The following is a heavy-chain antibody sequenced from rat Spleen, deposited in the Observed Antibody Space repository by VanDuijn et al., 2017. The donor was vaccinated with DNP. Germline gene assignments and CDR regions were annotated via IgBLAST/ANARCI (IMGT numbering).Heavy chain of an antibody. Sequence: EVQVLESGGGLVQPGNSLKLSCATSGFTFSTAWMYWYRQFPEKRLEWVARIKAKSNNYATDYTESVKGRFTISRDDSKSSIYLQMNNLKEEDTAIYYCAWAGPGYNFDYWGQGVMVTVSS. J-gene: IGHJ2*01. V-gene: IGHV6-6*01. CDR1: GFTFSTAW. D-gene: IGHD1-4*01. CDR3: AWAGPGYNFDY. CDR2: IKAKSNNYAT.